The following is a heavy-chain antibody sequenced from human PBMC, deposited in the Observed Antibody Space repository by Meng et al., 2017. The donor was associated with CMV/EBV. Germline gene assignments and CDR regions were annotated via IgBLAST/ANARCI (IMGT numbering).Heavy chain of an antibody. D-gene: IGHD3-22*01. CDR2: INWNGGST. Sequence: SGLTFDDYGMSWVRQAPGKGLEWVSGINWNGGSTGYADSVKGRFTISRDNAKNSLYLQMNSLRAEDTALYYCARFYYDSSGPLFDYWGQGTLVTVSS. CDR1: GLTFDDYG. CDR3: ARFYYDSSGPLFDY. V-gene: IGHV3-20*03. J-gene: IGHJ4*02.